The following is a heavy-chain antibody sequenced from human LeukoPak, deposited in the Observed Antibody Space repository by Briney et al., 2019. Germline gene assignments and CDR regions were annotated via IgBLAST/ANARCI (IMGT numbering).Heavy chain of an antibody. V-gene: IGHV4-59*01. Sequence: SETLSLTCTVSGGSISSYYWSWIRQPPGKGLEWIGYIYYSGSTNYNPSLKSRVTISVDTSKNQFSLKLSSVTAADTAVYYCARVIYGSGSFHFDYWGQGSLVTVSS. CDR1: GGSISSYY. J-gene: IGHJ4*02. CDR3: ARVIYGSGSFHFDY. D-gene: IGHD3-10*01. CDR2: IYYSGST.